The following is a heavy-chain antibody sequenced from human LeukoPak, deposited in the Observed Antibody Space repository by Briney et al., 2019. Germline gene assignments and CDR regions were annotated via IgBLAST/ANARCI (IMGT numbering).Heavy chain of an antibody. J-gene: IGHJ2*01. CDR2: IYYSGST. V-gene: IGHV4-59*01. D-gene: IGHD7-27*01. CDR1: GGSISRYY. CDR3: ARGANWAYWFFDL. Sequence: SEIPSLTCTVSGGSISRYYWTWIRQPPGKGLELIGYIYYSGSTKYNPSLKSRVSISLDTSKNQFSLKLTSVTAADTAVYYCARGANWAYWFFDLWGRGTLVSVSS.